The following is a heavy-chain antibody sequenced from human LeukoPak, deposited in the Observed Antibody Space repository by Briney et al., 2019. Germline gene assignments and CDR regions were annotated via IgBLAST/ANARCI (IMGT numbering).Heavy chain of an antibody. CDR1: GYTFSSYA. CDR2: IIPIFGTA. Sequence: SVKVSCKASGYTFSSYAISWVRQAPGQGLEWMGGIIPIFGTANYAQKFQGRVTITADKSTSTAYMELSSLRSEDTAVYYCARDAPYIAARGGWFYWGQGTLVTVSS. D-gene: IGHD6-6*01. CDR3: ARDAPYIAARGGWFY. V-gene: IGHV1-69*06. J-gene: IGHJ4*02.